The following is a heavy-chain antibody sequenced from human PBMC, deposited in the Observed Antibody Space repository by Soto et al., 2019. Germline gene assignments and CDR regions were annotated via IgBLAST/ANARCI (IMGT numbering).Heavy chain of an antibody. D-gene: IGHD3-9*01. CDR1: GGSISSHY. CDR3: ARLEGLATISYYFDF. CDR2: IYYRGST. V-gene: IGHV4-59*08. Sequence: SETLSLTCTVSGGSISSHYWSWIRQPPGKGLEWIGSIYYRGSTNYNPSLQTRVTISLDKSRSQFSLKLNSVTAADSAVYFCARLEGLATISYYFDFWGPGALVTVSS. J-gene: IGHJ4*02.